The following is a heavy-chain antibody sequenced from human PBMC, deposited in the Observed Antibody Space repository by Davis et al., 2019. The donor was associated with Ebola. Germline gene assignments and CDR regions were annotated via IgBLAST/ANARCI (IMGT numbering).Heavy chain of an antibody. CDR1: GYNFRDYW. D-gene: IGHD3-3*01. J-gene: IGHJ4*02. CDR3: ARRIAIFGVTTVFDS. V-gene: IGHV5-51*01. Sequence: GESLKISCQGSGYNFRDYWIVWVRQMPGKGLEWMGNIYPGDSDTRDSPSFQGQVTISADKSISTAYLQWSSLKASDTAMYYCARRIAIFGVTTVFDSWGQGTLVTVSS. CDR2: IYPGDSDT.